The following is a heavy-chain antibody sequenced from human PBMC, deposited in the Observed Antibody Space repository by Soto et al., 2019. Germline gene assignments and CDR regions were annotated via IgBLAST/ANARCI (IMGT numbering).Heavy chain of an antibody. V-gene: IGHV3-74*01. Sequence: GGSMGLSCEASGLTFNNHWVHWVRQAPGKGLVCLSVISGEGTKTDYADSVKGRFTISRDNAKNTLYLQMEGLGAEDTAIYSCARGSLGTPGIDYWGQGILVTVSS. CDR2: ISGEGTKT. CDR1: GLTFNNHW. CDR3: ARGSLGTPGIDY. J-gene: IGHJ4*01. D-gene: IGHD1-26*01.